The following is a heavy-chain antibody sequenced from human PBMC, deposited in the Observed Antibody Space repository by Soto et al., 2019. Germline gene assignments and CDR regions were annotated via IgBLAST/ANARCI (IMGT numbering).Heavy chain of an antibody. CDR3: AVSPVLTSLDY. J-gene: IGHJ4*02. V-gene: IGHV4-61*01. CDR2: IYYSGST. CDR1: GGSVSSGSYY. Sequence: SETLSLTCTVSGGSVSSGSYYWSWIRQPPGKGLEWIGYIYYSGSTNYNPSLKSRVTISVDTSKNQFSLKLSSVTAADTAVYYCAVSPVLTSLDYWGQGTLVTVSS.